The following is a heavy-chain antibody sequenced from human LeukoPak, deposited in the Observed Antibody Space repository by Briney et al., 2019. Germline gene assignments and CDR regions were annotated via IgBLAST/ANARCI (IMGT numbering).Heavy chain of an antibody. CDR2: IDYSGTT. V-gene: IGHV4-39*01. D-gene: IGHD2/OR15-2a*01. J-gene: IGHJ4*02. CDR3: ARRLSTRSYYLDD. CDR1: GGSISISSDY. Sequence: SETLSLTCTVSGGSISISSDYWGWIRQPPGKGLEWIGDIDYSGTTNYNPSLKSRVTMSVDTSKNQFSLKLNSATAADTAVYYCARRLSTRSYYLDDWGQGTLVTLS.